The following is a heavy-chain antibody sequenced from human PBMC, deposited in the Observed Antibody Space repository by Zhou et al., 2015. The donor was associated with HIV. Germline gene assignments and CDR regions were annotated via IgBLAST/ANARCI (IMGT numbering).Heavy chain of an antibody. CDR3: ARGLRLTGGLRTLEDAFEI. D-gene: IGHD3/OR15-3a*01. J-gene: IGHJ3*02. CDR1: GYTFTTYY. Sequence: QVQLVQSGAEVKKPGASVKVSCTASGYTFTTYYIHWVRQAPGEGLEWMGIIIPSGGNTTYAQIFQGRVTMTRDTSTSTVYMELSSLRSEDTAVYYCARGLRLTGGLRTLEDAFEIWGRGTKVTVSS. V-gene: IGHV1-46*01. CDR2: IIPSGGNT.